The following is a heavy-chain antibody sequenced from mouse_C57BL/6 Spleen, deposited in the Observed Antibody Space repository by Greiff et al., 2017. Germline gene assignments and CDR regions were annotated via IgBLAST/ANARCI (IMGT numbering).Heavy chain of an antibody. CDR2: INPSTGGP. CDR1: GYTFTSYW. CDR3: ARKGVRDAMDY. J-gene: IGHJ4*01. Sequence: QVQLQQPGTELVKPGASVKLSCKASGYTFTSYWMHWVKQRPGQGLEWIGNINPSTGGPNYNEKFKSKATLTVDKSSSTAYMQLSSLTSEDSAVYYCARKGVRDAMDYWGQGTSVTVSS. D-gene: IGHD2-1*01. V-gene: IGHV1-53*01.